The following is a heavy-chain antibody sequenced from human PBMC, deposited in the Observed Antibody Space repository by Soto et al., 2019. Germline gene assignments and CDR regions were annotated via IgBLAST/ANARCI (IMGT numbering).Heavy chain of an antibody. CDR1: GGSISNYY. Sequence: SETLSLTCTVSGGSISNYYWSWIRQPAGKGLEWIVRIYSSGRTNYNPSPKSRVTISADTSKNQFSLKLSSLTAADTAVYYCARDVRPVGFVIWGQGPIVTVSS. D-gene: IGHD6-6*01. V-gene: IGHV4-4*07. CDR2: IYSSGRT. CDR3: ARDVRPVGFVI. J-gene: IGHJ3*02.